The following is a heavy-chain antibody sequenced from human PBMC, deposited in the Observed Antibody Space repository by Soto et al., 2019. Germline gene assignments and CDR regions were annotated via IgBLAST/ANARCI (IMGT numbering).Heavy chain of an antibody. D-gene: IGHD3-3*01. CDR2: IYYTGTT. V-gene: IGHV4-59*08. CDR3: ARLREITTPDY. J-gene: IGHJ4*02. CDR1: GASISTYF. Sequence: PSETLSLTCTVSGASISTYFWAWFRQPPGKGLECIGYIYYTGTTNYNPSLKSRVTMSIDTSKNQFSLNLSSVTDADTAVYYCARLREITTPDYWGQGTLVTVSS.